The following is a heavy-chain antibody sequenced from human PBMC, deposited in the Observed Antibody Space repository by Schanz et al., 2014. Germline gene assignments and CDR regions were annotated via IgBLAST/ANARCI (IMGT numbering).Heavy chain of an antibody. CDR1: GGTFSSYT. J-gene: IGHJ4*02. CDR2: IIPVLNIA. D-gene: IGHD4-17*01. CDR3: ARGYGDSPTDF. Sequence: QLQLVQSGAEVKKPGSSVKVSCKLSGGTFSSYTISWMRQAPGQGLEWMGKIIPVLNIANYAQKFQGRVTITADRSTSTAYMELSSLRSDDTAVYYCARGYGDSPTDFWGQGTLVTVSS. V-gene: IGHV1-69*02.